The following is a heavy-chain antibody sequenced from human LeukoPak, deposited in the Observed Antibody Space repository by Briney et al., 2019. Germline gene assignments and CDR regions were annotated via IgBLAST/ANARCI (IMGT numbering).Heavy chain of an antibody. D-gene: IGHD5-12*01. CDR3: ARDLMVATGNYYGMDV. CDR1: GYTFTSYY. V-gene: IGHV1-46*01. Sequence: ASVKVSCKASGYTFTSYYMHWVRQAPGQGLEWMGLINPSGGSTSYAQKFQGRVTRTRDTSTSTVYMELSSLRSEDTAVYYCARDLMVATGNYYGMDVWGQGTTVTVSS. CDR2: INPSGGST. J-gene: IGHJ6*02.